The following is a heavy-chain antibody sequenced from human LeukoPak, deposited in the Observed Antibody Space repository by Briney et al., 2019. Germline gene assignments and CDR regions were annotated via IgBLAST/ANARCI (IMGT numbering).Heavy chain of an antibody. V-gene: IGHV4-59*01. CDR1: GGSISSYY. Sequence: SETLSLTCTVSGGSISSYYWSWIRQPPGKGLEWIGYIYYSGSTNYSPSLKSRVTISVDTSKNQFSLKLSSVTAADTAVYYCARDYSRNFDYWGQGTLVTVSS. CDR3: ARDYSRNFDY. J-gene: IGHJ4*02. CDR2: IYYSGST. D-gene: IGHD4-11*01.